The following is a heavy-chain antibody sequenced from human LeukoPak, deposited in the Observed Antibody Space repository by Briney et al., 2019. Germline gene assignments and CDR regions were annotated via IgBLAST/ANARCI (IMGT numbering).Heavy chain of an antibody. D-gene: IGHD2-2*01. J-gene: IGHJ4*02. CDR1: GYTFSSYG. CDR3: ATQYCSSTSCYPYWVDY. V-gene: IGHV1-18*01. CDR2: ISAYNGNT. Sequence: ASVKVSCKASGYTFSSYGISWVRQAPGQGLDWMGWISAYNGNTNYAQTLQGRVTMTTDTSTSTAYMELRSLRSDDTAVYYCATQYCSSTSCYPYWVDYWGQGTLVTVSS.